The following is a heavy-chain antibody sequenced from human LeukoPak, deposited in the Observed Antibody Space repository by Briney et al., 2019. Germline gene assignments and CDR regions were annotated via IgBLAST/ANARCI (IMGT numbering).Heavy chain of an antibody. D-gene: IGHD5-18*01. Sequence: GGSLRLSCAASGFTVSSNYMSWVRQAPGKGLEWVSVIYSGGSTNYADSVKGRFTISRDNSKNTLYLQMNNLRAEDTAVYYCARASTWIEETSMVLGYWGQGTLVTVSS. CDR3: ARASTWIEETSMVLGY. CDR1: GFTVSSNY. J-gene: IGHJ4*02. CDR2: IYSGGST. V-gene: IGHV3-53*01.